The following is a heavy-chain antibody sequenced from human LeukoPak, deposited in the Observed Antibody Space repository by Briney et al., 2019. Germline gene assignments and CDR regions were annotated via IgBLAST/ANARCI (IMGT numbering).Heavy chain of an antibody. CDR2: IRYDGSNK. Sequence: GGSLRLSCAASGFTFSNNDMHWVRQAPVKGLEWVTFIRYDGSNKYYADSVKGRFTISRDNSKNTLYLQMNSLRAEDTAVYYCAKASSGSLDYWGQGTLVTVSS. J-gene: IGHJ4*02. D-gene: IGHD3-10*01. V-gene: IGHV3-30*02. CDR3: AKASSGSLDY. CDR1: GFTFSNND.